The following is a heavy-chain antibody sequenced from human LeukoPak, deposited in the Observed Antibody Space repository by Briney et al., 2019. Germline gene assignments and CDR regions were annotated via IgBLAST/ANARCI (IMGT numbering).Heavy chain of an antibody. J-gene: IGHJ4*02. D-gene: IGHD1-26*01. CDR3: ARGIVGAYYFDY. CDR2: ISSSSSYI. V-gene: IGHV3-21*01. Sequence: TGGSLRLSCAASGFTFSSYSMNWVRQAPGKGLEWVSSISSSSSYIYYADSVKGRFTISRDNAKNSLYLQMNSLRAEDTAVYYCARGIVGAYYFDYRDQGTLVTVSS. CDR1: GFTFSSYS.